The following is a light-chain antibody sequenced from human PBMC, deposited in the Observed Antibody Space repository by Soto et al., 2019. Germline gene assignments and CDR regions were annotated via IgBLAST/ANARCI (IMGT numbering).Light chain of an antibody. V-gene: IGKV3-20*01. Sequence: EIVLTQSPGTLSLSPGERATLSCRASQSGSNNYLAWYQQKPGQAPRLLIYGASSRATGIPDRFSGSGSGTDFTLTISRLEPEDFAVYYCQQYGSSPRTFGQGTKVELK. CDR2: GAS. J-gene: IGKJ1*01. CDR1: QSGSNNY. CDR3: QQYGSSPRT.